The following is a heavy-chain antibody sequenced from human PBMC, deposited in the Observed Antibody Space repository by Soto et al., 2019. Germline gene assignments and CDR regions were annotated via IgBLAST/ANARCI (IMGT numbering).Heavy chain of an antibody. CDR2: IIPIFGTA. V-gene: IGHV1-69*06. D-gene: IGHD2-15*01. CDR1: GGTFSSYA. CDR3: ATYCSGGSCYSSANYYFDD. J-gene: IGHJ4*02. Sequence: SVKVSCKASGGTFSSYAISWVRQAPGQGLEWMGGIIPIFGTANYAQKFQGRVTITADKSTSTAYMELSSLRSEDTAVYYCATYCSGGSCYSSANYYFDDWGQGTLVTVSS.